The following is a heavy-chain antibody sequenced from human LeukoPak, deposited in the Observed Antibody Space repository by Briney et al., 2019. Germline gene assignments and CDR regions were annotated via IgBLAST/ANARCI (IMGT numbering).Heavy chain of an antibody. CDR2: INHCGST. CDR3: ARESAYCSGGSCYNWFDP. CDR1: GGSFSGYY. Sequence: PSETLSLTCAVYGGSFSGYYWSWIRQPPGKGLEWIGEINHCGSTNYNPSLKSRVTISVDTSKNQFSLKLSSVTAADTAVYYCARESAYCSGGSCYNWFDPWGQGTLVTVSS. V-gene: IGHV4-34*09. J-gene: IGHJ5*02. D-gene: IGHD2-15*01.